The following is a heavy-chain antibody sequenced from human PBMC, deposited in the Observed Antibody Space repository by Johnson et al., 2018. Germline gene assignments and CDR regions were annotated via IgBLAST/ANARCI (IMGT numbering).Heavy chain of an antibody. Sequence: VQLVESGGGLVKPGGSLRLSCAASGFTFSRHTMNWVRQAPGKGLEWVSSISTSGSFIYYADSVKGRFTISRDNAKNSLYLQMNSLRAEDTAMYYSARDFDSSDYFAFDIWGQGTKVTVSS. CDR3: ARDFDSSDYFAFDI. CDR2: ISTSGSFI. CDR1: GFTFSRHT. D-gene: IGHD3-22*01. J-gene: IGHJ3*02. V-gene: IGHV3-21*01.